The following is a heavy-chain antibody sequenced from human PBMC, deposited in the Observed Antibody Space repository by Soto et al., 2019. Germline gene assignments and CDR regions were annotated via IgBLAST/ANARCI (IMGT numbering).Heavy chain of an antibody. J-gene: IGHJ4*02. D-gene: IGHD2-15*01. CDR3: AREGGLLEYYFDY. CDR2: IYYSGST. CDR1: GGSISSGGYY. Sequence: QVQLQESGPGLVKPSQTLSLTCTVSGGSISSGGYYWSWIRQHPGKGLEWIGYIYYSGSTYYNPSLKSRVXXSXDXXKNQFSLKLSSVTAADTAVYYCAREGGLLEYYFDYWGQGTLVTVSS. V-gene: IGHV4-31*03.